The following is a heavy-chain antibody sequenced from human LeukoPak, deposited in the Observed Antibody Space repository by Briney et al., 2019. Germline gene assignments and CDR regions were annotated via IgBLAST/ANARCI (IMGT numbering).Heavy chain of an antibody. CDR3: ARIPLTDYWCDY. J-gene: IGHJ4*02. Sequence: PGGSLRLSCAASGFTFSSYSMNWVRQAPGKGLEWVSYISSSSTIYYADSVKGRFTISRDNAKNSLYLQMNSLRAEDTAVYYCARIPLTDYWCDYWGQGTLVTVSS. D-gene: IGHD2-8*02. CDR2: ISSSSTI. CDR1: GFTFSSYS. V-gene: IGHV3-48*01.